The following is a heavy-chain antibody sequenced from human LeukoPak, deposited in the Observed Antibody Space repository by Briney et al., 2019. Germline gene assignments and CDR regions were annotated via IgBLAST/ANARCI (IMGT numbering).Heavy chain of an antibody. Sequence: GGSLRLSCAASGFTFNSYAMNWVRQAPGKGLEWVANIKQDGSEKYYVDSVKGRFTISRDNAKNSLYLQMNSLRAEDTAVYYCARGSIVGATWNYWGQGTLVTVSS. V-gene: IGHV3-7*01. CDR2: IKQDGSEK. D-gene: IGHD1-26*01. CDR3: ARGSIVGATWNY. CDR1: GFTFNSYA. J-gene: IGHJ4*02.